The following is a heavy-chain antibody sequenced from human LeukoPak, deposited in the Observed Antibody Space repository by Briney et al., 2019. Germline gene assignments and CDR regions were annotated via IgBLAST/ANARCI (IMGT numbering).Heavy chain of an antibody. Sequence: GGSLRLSCAASGFTFSDYYMSWIRQAPGKGLEWVSYISSSGSYTNYADSVKGRFTISRDNAENSLYLQMNSLRAEDTAVYYCARALYYYDGSGYYYWFDPWGQGTLVTVSS. CDR3: ARALYYYDGSGYYYWFDP. V-gene: IGHV3-11*06. CDR1: GFTFSDYY. CDR2: ISSSGSYT. J-gene: IGHJ5*02. D-gene: IGHD3-22*01.